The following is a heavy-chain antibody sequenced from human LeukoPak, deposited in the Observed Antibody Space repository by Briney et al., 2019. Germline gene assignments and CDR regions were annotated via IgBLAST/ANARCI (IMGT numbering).Heavy chain of an antibody. Sequence: ETLSLTCTVSGGSISGYFWSWIRQPAGKGLEWIGRIYSSGSNNYNPSLKSRVTISLDTSKNHLSLNLSSATAADTAVYYCAREPTSGREPTSGRPLDYWGQGTLVTVSS. D-gene: IGHD5-12*01. CDR3: AREPTSGREPTSGRPLDY. V-gene: IGHV4-4*07. CDR2: IYSSGSN. J-gene: IGHJ4*02. CDR1: GGSISGYF.